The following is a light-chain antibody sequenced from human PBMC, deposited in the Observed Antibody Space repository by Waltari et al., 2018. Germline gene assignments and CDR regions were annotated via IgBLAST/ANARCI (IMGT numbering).Light chain of an antibody. J-gene: IGKJ5*01. Sequence: DIVMSQSPLSLPVTPGEPASISCTSSQNLLDNNGYNYLDWYVQKPGQSPQILIYLASNRASGVPDRFSGSGSGTDFTLKISRVEAEDVGIYYCMAALQTAAFGQGTRLEIK. V-gene: IGKV2-28*01. CDR1: QNLLDNNGYNY. CDR3: MAALQTAA. CDR2: LAS.